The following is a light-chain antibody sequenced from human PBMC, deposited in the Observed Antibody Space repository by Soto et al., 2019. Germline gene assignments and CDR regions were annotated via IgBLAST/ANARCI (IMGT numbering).Light chain of an antibody. CDR3: SSYTSSSTVV. CDR2: EVT. V-gene: IGLV2-14*01. Sequence: QSALTQPASVSGSPGQSITMSCTGTSSDVGDYNYVSWYQQYPGKAPQLMISEVTNRPSGISNRFSGSKSGNTASLTISGLQAEDEADYYCSSYTSSSTVVFGGGTKVTVL. CDR1: SSDVGDYNY. J-gene: IGLJ3*02.